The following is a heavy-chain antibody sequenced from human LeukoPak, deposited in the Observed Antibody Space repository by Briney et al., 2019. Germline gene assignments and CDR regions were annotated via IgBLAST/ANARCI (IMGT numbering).Heavy chain of an antibody. CDR1: GYTFTSYY. V-gene: IGHV1-46*01. CDR3: AREVTLRYFDWLISGPYYFDY. Sequence: ASVKVSCKASGYTFTSYYMHWVRQAPGQGLEWMGIINPSGGSTSYAQKFQGRVTMTRDTSTSTVYMELSSLRSEDTAVYYCAREVTLRYFDWLISGPYYFDYWGQGTLVTVSS. J-gene: IGHJ4*02. CDR2: INPSGGST. D-gene: IGHD3-9*01.